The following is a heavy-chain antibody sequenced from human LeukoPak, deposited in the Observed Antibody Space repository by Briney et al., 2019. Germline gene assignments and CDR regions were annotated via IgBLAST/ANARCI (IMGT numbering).Heavy chain of an antibody. CDR2: IHPEGNEK. CDR3: ARGDAFSGDH. V-gene: IGHV3-7*04. Sequence: GGSLRLSCAASGFTFSDYYMSWVRQAPGRGLEWVANIHPEGNEKYHVESVKGQFTISRDNPKSSLFLQMNGLRVEDTAVYYCARGDAFSGDHWGQGTLVTVSS. J-gene: IGHJ4*02. CDR1: GFTFSDYY.